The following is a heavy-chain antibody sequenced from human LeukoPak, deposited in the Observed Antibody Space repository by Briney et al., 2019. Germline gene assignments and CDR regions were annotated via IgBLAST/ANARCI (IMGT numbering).Heavy chain of an antibody. CDR3: ARDGPEALRNIVVVVADPGAFDI. Sequence: SETLSLTCTVSGGSLSSSSYYWGWIRQPPGKGLEWIGSIYYSGSTYYNPSLKSRVTISVDTSKNQFSLKLSSVTAADTAVYYCARDGPEALRNIVVVVADPGAFDIWGQGTMVTVSS. CDR1: GGSLSSSSYY. V-gene: IGHV4-39*07. CDR2: IYYSGST. D-gene: IGHD2-15*01. J-gene: IGHJ3*02.